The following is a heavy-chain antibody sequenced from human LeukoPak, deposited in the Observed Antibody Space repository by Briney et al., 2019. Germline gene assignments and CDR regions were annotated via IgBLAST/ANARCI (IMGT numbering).Heavy chain of an antibody. CDR1: GFTVSGNF. CDR2: IYSGGST. J-gene: IGHJ4*02. V-gene: IGHV3-53*01. CDR3: ARDRMYCSSTSCTFFDY. D-gene: IGHD2-2*01. Sequence: GGSLRLSCAASGFTVSGNFMSWVRQAPGQGLEWISVIYSGGSTYYADSVKGRFTISRDNSKNTLYLQMNSLRAEDTAVYYCARDRMYCSSTSCTFFDYWGQGTLVTVSS.